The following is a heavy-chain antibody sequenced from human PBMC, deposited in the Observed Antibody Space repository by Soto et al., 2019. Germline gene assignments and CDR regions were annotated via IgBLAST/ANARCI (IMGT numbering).Heavy chain of an antibody. CDR1: GFSLSTFGVG. V-gene: IGHV2-5*02. Sequence: QITLKESGPTLVKPTQTLTLTCTFSGFSLSTFGVGVGWIRQPPGEALEWLALIYWDDDKRYSPSLKSRLTXTXXPSKNQVVLTMTNMHPVDTGTYYCAHRQSSSWLDYWGQGTLVTVSS. J-gene: IGHJ4*02. CDR2: IYWDDDK. D-gene: IGHD6-13*01. CDR3: AHRQSSSWLDY.